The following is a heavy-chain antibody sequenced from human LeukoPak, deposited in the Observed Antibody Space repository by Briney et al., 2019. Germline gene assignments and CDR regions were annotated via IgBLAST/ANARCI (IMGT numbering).Heavy chain of an antibody. Sequence: SETLSLTCTISGGSVSDYYWSWIRQSPGKGLEWIGEINHSGSTNYNPSLKSRVTISVDTSKNQFSLKLSSVTAADTAVYYCARLRGVTTVITPYYFDYWGQGTLVTVSS. V-gene: IGHV4-34*01. CDR2: INHSGST. J-gene: IGHJ4*02. D-gene: IGHD4-17*01. CDR3: ARLRGVTTVITPYYFDY. CDR1: GGSVSDYY.